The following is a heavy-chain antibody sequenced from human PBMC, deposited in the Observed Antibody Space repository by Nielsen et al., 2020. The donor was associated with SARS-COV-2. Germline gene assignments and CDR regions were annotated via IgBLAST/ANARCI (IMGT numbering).Heavy chain of an antibody. V-gene: IGHV4-34*01. CDR3: ARGRSFDY. CDR1: GRSFSGYY. CDR2: INHSGST. J-gene: IGHJ4*02. Sequence: SETLSLTCAVYGRSFSGYYWSWIRQPPGKELEWIGEINHSGSTNYNPSLKSRVTISVDTSKNQFSLKLSSVTAADTAVYYCARGRSFDYWGQGTLVTVSS.